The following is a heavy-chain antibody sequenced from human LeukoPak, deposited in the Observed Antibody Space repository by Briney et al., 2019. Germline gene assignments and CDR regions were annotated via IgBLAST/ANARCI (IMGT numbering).Heavy chain of an antibody. CDR3: TTAPCSTATCNPDDAFDI. V-gene: IGHV3-53*01. CDR2: IYSGGST. CDR1: GFTVSSNY. J-gene: IGHJ3*02. Sequence: PGGFLRLSCAASGFTVSSNYMSWVRQAPGKGLEWVSVIYSGGSTYYADSVKGRFTISRDNSKNTLYLQMNSLRAEDTAVYYCTTAPCSTATCNPDDAFDIWGQGTMVTVSS. D-gene: IGHD2-15*01.